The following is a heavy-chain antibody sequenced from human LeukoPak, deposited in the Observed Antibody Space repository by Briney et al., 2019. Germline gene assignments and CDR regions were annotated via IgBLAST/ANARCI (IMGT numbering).Heavy chain of an antibody. D-gene: IGHD2-2*01. CDR3: ASTERRYCSSTSCPTVPYYFDY. Sequence: SETLSLTCAVYGGSFSGYYWSWIRQPPGKGLEWIGEINHRGSTNYNPSLKSRVTISVDTSKNQFSLKLSSVTAADTAVYYCASTERRYCSSTSCPTVPYYFDYWGQGTLVTVSS. CDR2: INHRGST. J-gene: IGHJ4*02. CDR1: GGSFSGYY. V-gene: IGHV4-34*01.